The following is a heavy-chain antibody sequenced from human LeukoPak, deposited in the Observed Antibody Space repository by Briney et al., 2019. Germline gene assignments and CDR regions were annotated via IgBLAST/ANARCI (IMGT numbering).Heavy chain of an antibody. V-gene: IGHV1-2*02. Sequence: ASVKVSCKASGYTFTGYFIHWVRQAPGQGLEWMGWINPNSGDTNYAQKFKGRVTMIRDTSISTAYMEVSRLRSDDSAVYYCAADLYHYDSSGGDPFDIWGQGTMVTVSS. D-gene: IGHD3-22*01. J-gene: IGHJ3*02. CDR3: AADLYHYDSSGGDPFDI. CDR2: INPNSGDT. CDR1: GYTFTGYF.